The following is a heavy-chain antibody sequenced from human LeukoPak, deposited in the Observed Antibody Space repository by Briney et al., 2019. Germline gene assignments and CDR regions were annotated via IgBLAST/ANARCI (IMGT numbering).Heavy chain of an antibody. CDR1: GGSISSSSYY. D-gene: IGHD6-13*01. Sequence: SETLSLTCTVSGGSISSSSYYWGWIRQSPGKGLEWIGTMSNSGSTYYNPSLKIRVPISGDTAKNHFSLKLSSVTAADTAVYYCARRSQAAAGRGIDYWGQGTLVTVSS. J-gene: IGHJ4*02. CDR3: ARRSQAAAGRGIDY. CDR2: MSNSGST. V-gene: IGHV4-39*01.